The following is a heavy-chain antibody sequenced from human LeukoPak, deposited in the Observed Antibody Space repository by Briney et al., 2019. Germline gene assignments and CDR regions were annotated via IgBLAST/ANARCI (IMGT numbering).Heavy chain of an antibody. V-gene: IGHV3-23*01. J-gene: IGHJ4*02. Sequence: GGSLRLSCAASGFTFSNYPMNWVRQAPGKGLEWVSVTSGSGGATFYGDSVQGRFTISRDNSRDTLYLQMNSLTVEDTALYYCGKYLQTTVGANDYWGRGTLVTVSS. CDR3: GKYLQTTVGANDY. D-gene: IGHD1-26*01. CDR1: GFTFSNYP. CDR2: TSGSGGAT.